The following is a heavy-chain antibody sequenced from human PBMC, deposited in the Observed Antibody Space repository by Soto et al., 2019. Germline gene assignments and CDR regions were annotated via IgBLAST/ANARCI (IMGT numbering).Heavy chain of an antibody. Sequence: EVQLVESGGGLVQPGGSLRLSCAASGFIISSFWIQWVRQVPGKGLEWVSRINTDGSITTYADSVKGRFTISRDNAKNTVFLQMNSLRAEDTAVYYCARGGSFLFDYWGQGALVTVSS. J-gene: IGHJ4*02. CDR2: INTDGSIT. CDR1: GFIISSFW. D-gene: IGHD1-26*01. V-gene: IGHV3-74*03. CDR3: ARGGSFLFDY.